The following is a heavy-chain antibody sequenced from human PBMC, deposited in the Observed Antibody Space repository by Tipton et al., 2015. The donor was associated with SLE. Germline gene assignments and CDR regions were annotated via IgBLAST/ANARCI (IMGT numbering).Heavy chain of an antibody. D-gene: IGHD6-6*01. CDR3: AREGRREQLALDY. J-gene: IGHJ4*02. CDR2: INHSGST. CDR1: GGSFSGYY. V-gene: IGHV4-34*01. Sequence: TLSLTCAVYGGSFSGYYWSWIRQPPGKGLEWIGEINHSGSTNYNPSLKSRVTISLDTSKNQFSLKLSSVTAADTAVYYCAREGRREQLALDYWGQGTLGTVSS.